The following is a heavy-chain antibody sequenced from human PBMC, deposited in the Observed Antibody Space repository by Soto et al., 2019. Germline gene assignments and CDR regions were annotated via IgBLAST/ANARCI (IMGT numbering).Heavy chain of an antibody. CDR2: IKSGGNT. CDR1: GFTVSSKY. CDR3: ARDDVLCDGGRCYGITLDV. J-gene: IGHJ6*04. D-gene: IGHD2-15*01. Sequence: EVQLVESGGGLVQPGGSLRLSCAASGFTVSSKYMTWVRQAPGKGLEWVSLIKSGGNTYYAESVKGMITISSDTSENTLHLQMDSLRVEDTAGYYWARDDVLCDGGRCYGITLDVWGKGTTVTVSS. V-gene: IGHV3-66*01.